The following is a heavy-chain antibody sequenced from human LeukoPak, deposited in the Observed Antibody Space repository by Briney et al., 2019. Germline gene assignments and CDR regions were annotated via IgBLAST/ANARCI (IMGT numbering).Heavy chain of an antibody. D-gene: IGHD6-19*01. J-gene: IGHJ4*02. CDR1: GGSISSGGYY. V-gene: IGHV4-30-2*01. CDR2: IYHSGST. CDR3: ARRAAVAGTYYFDY. Sequence: PSQTLSLTCTVSGGSISSGGYYWSWIRQPPGKGLEWIGYIYHSGSTYYNPSLKSRVTISVDRSKNQFSLKLSSVTAADTAVYYCARRAAVAGTYYFDYWGQGTLVTVSS.